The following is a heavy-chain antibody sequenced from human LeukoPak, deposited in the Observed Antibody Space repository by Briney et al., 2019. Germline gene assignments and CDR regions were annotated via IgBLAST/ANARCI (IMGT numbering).Heavy chain of an antibody. CDR2: IYYSGST. Sequence: SETLSLTCTVSGGSISSGGYYWSWIRQHPGKGLEWIGYIYYSGSTYYNPSLKSRVTISVDTSKDQFSLKLSSVTAADTAVYYCARAPQSYYYGMDVWGQGTTVTVSS. V-gene: IGHV4-31*03. J-gene: IGHJ6*02. CDR3: ARAPQSYYYGMDV. CDR1: GGSISSGGYY.